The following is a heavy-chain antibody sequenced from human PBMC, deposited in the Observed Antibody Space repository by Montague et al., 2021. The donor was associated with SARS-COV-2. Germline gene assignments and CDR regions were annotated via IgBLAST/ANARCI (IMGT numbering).Heavy chain of an antibody. Sequence: SETLSLTCTVSGGSISSSSYYWGWIRQPPGKGLEWIGSIYYSGSTYYNPSLKSRVTISVDTSKNQFSLKLISVTPADTAVYYCARSTWHQPSFDSWGQGALVTVSS. CDR3: ARSTWHQPSFDS. CDR1: GGSISSSSYY. D-gene: IGHD2/OR15-2a*01. CDR2: IYYSGST. J-gene: IGHJ4*02. V-gene: IGHV4-39*07.